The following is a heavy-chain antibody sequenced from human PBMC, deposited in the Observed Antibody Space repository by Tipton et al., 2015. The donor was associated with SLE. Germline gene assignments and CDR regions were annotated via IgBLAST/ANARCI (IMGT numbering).Heavy chain of an antibody. D-gene: IGHD4-17*01. CDR2: IYTSGST. J-gene: IGHJ4*02. Sequence: LRLSCTVSGGSISSSYWSWIRQPAGKGLEWIGRIYTSGSTNYNPSLKSRVTISVDTSKNQFSLKLSSVTAADTAVYYCARDDYGDFGGFDYWGQGTLVTVSS. CDR3: ARDDYGDFGGFDY. V-gene: IGHV4-4*07. CDR1: GGSISSSY.